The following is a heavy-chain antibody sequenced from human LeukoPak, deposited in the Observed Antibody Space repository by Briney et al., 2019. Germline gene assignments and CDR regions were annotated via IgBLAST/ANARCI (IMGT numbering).Heavy chain of an antibody. CDR2: IYYSGST. J-gene: IGHJ5*02. D-gene: IGHD3-3*01. Sequence: SWVRQHPGKGLEWIGYIYYSGSTYYNPSLKSRVTISVDTSKNQFSLKVSSVTAADTAVYYCARDGTIFGTSGFDPWGQGTLVTVSS. V-gene: IGHV4-31*02. CDR3: ARDGTIFGTSGFDP.